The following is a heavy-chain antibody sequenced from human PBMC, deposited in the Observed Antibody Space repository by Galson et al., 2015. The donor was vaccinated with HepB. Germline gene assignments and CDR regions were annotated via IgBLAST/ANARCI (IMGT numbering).Heavy chain of an antibody. CDR2: ISGSGGST. J-gene: IGHJ4*02. D-gene: IGHD3-10*01. CDR3: AKDQVFAILAGSGRDY. Sequence: SLRLSCAASGFTFSNFAMSWVRQAPGKGLEWVSAISGSGGSTHYAGSVKGRFTISRDNSKNTLYLQMNSLRAEDTAVYYCAKDQVFAILAGSGRDYWGQGTLVTVSS. CDR1: GFTFSNFA. V-gene: IGHV3-23*01.